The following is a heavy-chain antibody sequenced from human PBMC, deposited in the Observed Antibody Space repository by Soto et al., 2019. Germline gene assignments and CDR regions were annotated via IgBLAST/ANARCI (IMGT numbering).Heavy chain of an antibody. CDR2: IYPGDSES. D-gene: IGHD7-27*01. CDR1: GFSFTHYL. V-gene: IGHV5-51*03. CDR3: PGALTPGDMSDF. Sequence: EVQLVKSGPEVQKPGESLRISCQPSGFSFTHYLVGWLRQTPGRGLAGVGVIYPGDSESSYSPCFQGPVTLSADKATSIALLQFNSLKSSDSTIFYCPGALTPGDMSDFWGQGTQVTVSS. J-gene: IGHJ4*02.